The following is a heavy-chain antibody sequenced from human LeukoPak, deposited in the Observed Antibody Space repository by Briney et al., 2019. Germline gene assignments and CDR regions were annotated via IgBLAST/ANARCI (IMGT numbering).Heavy chain of an antibody. J-gene: IGHJ4*02. CDR1: GGTFSSYA. CDR3: ARVSSSWYLDY. CDR2: IIPILGIA. D-gene: IGHD6-13*01. Sequence: SVKVSCKASGGTFSSYAISWVRQAPGQGLEWMGRIIPILGIANYAQKFQGRVTITADKSTSTAYMELSSLRSEDTAVYYCARVSSSWYLDYWGQGTLVTVSS. V-gene: IGHV1-69*04.